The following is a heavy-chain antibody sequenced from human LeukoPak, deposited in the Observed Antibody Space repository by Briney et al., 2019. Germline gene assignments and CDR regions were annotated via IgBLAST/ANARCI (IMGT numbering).Heavy chain of an antibody. CDR3: AKGDYYGSGSYYKGGRVNLDY. CDR2: ISGSGGST. Sequence: GGSLRLSCAASGFTFSSYAMSWVRQAPGKGMEWVSAISGSGGSTYYADSVKGRFTISRDNSKNTLYLQMNSLRAEDTAVYYCAKGDYYGSGSYYKGGRVNLDYWGQGTLVTVSS. V-gene: IGHV3-23*01. CDR1: GFTFSSYA. J-gene: IGHJ4*02. D-gene: IGHD3-10*01.